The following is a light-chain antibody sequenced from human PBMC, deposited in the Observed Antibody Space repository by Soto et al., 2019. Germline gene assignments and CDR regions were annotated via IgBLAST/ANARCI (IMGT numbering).Light chain of an antibody. V-gene: IGKV3-20*01. CDR1: QNVNSNH. CDR3: QQYGSSPIT. Sequence: EIVLTQSPGTLSLSPGERAALSCRASQNVNSNHLAWYQQKPGQAPRLLIYGASSRAAGIPDRFSGSGSGTDFTLTIIRLEPEDSAVFYCQQYGSSPITFGQGTRLEI. CDR2: GAS. J-gene: IGKJ5*01.